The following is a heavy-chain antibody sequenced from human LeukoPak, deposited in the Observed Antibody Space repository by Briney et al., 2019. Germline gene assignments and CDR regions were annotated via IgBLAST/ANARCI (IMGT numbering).Heavy chain of an antibody. Sequence: SETLSLTCTVSGGSISSSSYYWGWIRQPPGKGLEWIGSIYYSGSTYYNPSLKSRVTISVDTSKNQFSLKLSSVTAAATAVYYGARDHGRDGYPTPMFDPWGQGTLVTVSS. J-gene: IGHJ5*02. CDR3: ARDHGRDGYPTPMFDP. V-gene: IGHV4-39*07. D-gene: IGHD5-24*01. CDR1: GGSISSSSYY. CDR2: IYYSGST.